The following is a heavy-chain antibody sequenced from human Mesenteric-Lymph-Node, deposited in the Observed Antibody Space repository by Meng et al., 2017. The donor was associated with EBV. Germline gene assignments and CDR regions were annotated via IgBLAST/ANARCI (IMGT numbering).Heavy chain of an antibody. CDR2: IYYSGST. Sequence: QGQVQESGPGLVKPSETLSLTCTVSDGSVSSGSYYWSWIRQPPGKGLEWIGYIYYSGSTNYNPSLKSRVTISVDTSKNQFSLKLSSVTAADTAVYYCARLDRWELLRGLVYWGQGTLVTVSS. J-gene: IGHJ4*02. V-gene: IGHV4-61*01. D-gene: IGHD1-26*01. CDR1: DGSVSSGSYY. CDR3: ARLDRWELLRGLVY.